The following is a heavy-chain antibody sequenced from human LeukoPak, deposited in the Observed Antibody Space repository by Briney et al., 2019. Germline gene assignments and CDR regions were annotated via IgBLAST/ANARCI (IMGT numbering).Heavy chain of an antibody. CDR1: GGSISSGGYY. CDR3: ARDLIGWGAFDI. V-gene: IGHV4-31*03. CDR2: IYYSGST. J-gene: IGHJ3*02. Sequence: SQTLSLTCTVSGGSISSGGYYWSWIRQHPGKGLEWIGYIYYSGSTYYNPSLKSRVTISVDTSKNQFSLKLSSVTAADTAVYYCARDLIGWGAFDIWGQGTMVTVSS. D-gene: IGHD3-10*01.